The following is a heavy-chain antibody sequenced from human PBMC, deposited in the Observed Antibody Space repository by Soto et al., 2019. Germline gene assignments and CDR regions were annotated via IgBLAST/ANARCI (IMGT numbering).Heavy chain of an antibody. J-gene: IGHJ4*02. V-gene: IGHV3-11*01. CDR1: GYTFSDYY. CDR3: ASHYDMWSGYLSPVDY. D-gene: IGHD3-3*01. Sequence: PGGSLRLSCAASGYTFSDYYMSWIRQAPGKGLEWISYIDTSGTKIYYADSVKGRFTITRDNAKNSLYLERNSLRDEDTAVYYCASHYDMWSGYLSPVDYWGQGTLVTVSS. CDR2: IDTSGTKI.